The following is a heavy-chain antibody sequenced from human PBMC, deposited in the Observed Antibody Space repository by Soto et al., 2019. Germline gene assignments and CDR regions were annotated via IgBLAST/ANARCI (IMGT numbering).Heavy chain of an antibody. V-gene: IGHV1-8*01. J-gene: IGHJ6*03. CDR3: ARVRSLTIFGVVTPYMDV. CDR2: MNPNSGNT. D-gene: IGHD3-3*01. Sequence: ASVKVSCKASGYTFTSYDINWVRQATGQGLEWMGWMNPNSGNTGYAQKFQGRVTMTRNTSISTAYMELSSLRSEDTAVYYCARVRSLTIFGVVTPYMDVWGKGTTVTVS. CDR1: GYTFTSYD.